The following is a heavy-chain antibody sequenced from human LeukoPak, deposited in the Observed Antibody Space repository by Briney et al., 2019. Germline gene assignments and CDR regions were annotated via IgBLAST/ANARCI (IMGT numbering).Heavy chain of an antibody. D-gene: IGHD4-17*01. CDR2: IRYDGSNK. V-gene: IGHV3-30*02. CDR3: AKDPYGDYGAFDI. CDR1: GFTFSSYG. J-gene: IGHJ3*02. Sequence: GGSLRLSCAASGFTFSSYGMHWVRQAPGKGLEWVAFIRYDGSNKYYADSVKGRFTISRDNYKNTLYLQMNSLRAEDTAVYYCAKDPYGDYGAFDIWGQGTMVTVSS.